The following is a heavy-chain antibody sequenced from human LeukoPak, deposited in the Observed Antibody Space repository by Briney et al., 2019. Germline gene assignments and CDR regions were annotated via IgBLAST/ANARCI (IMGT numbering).Heavy chain of an antibody. V-gene: IGHV1-18*01. J-gene: IGHJ4*02. D-gene: IGHD1-26*01. CDR3: ARDLDQYSGRFGGFGHDF. CDR1: GYTFTNYG. Sequence: VASVKVSCKASGYTFTNYGINWVRQAPGQGLEWMGWISAYNGNTNYAQKLQGRVTMTTDTSTSTAYMELRSLRSDDTAVYYCARDLDQYSGRFGGFGHDFWGQGILVTVSS. CDR2: ISAYNGNT.